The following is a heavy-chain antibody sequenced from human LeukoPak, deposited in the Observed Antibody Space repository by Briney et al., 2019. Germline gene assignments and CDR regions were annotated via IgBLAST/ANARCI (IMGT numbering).Heavy chain of an antibody. CDR1: GFTFDNYA. V-gene: IGHV3-9*01. CDR2: ISWNSGTI. J-gene: IGHJ1*01. D-gene: IGHD6-19*01. CDR3: ARAYKDRSLAGKKEFFQH. Sequence: GGSLRLSCAASGFTFDNYAMNWVRQVPGKGLEWMSLISWNSGTIGYADSVKGRFTISRDNANNFLYLQMNSLRAEDTALYYCARAYKDRSLAGKKEFFQHWGQGTLVTVSS.